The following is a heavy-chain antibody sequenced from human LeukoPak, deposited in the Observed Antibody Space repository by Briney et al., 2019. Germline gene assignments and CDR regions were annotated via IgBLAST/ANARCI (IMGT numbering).Heavy chain of an antibody. D-gene: IGHD2-2*01. CDR3: ARTKRTSHYYFDY. Sequence: SETLSLTCSVSGGSITGYYWSRIRQPAGKGLEWIGRIYPNGGTNYNPSLKSRATMSVDTSKNQFSLKLTSVTTADTAMYYCARTKRTSHYYFDYWGQGTLATVSS. V-gene: IGHV4-4*07. J-gene: IGHJ4*02. CDR1: GGSITGYY. CDR2: IYPNGGT.